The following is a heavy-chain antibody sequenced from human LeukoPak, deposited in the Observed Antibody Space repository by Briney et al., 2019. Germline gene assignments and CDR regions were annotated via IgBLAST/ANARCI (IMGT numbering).Heavy chain of an antibody. CDR3: AREGASYCSSTSCYSWFDP. CDR1: GGSISSYY. CDR2: IYYSGST. D-gene: IGHD2-2*01. J-gene: IGHJ5*02. Sequence: PSETLSLTCTVPGGSISSYYWSWIRQPPGKGLEWIGYIYYSGSTNYNPSLKSRVTISVDTSKNQFSLKLSSVTAADTAVYYCAREGASYCSSTSCYSWFDPWGQGTLVTVSS. V-gene: IGHV4-59*01.